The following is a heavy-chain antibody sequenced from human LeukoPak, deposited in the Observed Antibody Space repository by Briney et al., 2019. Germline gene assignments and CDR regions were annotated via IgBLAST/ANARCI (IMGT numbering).Heavy chain of an antibody. J-gene: IGHJ4*02. V-gene: IGHV1-2*02. CDR1: GYTFTGYY. CDR3: ARGKTAFGVVIIDPPSDY. CDR2: INPNSGGT. D-gene: IGHD3-3*01. Sequence: GASVKVSCKASGYTFTGYYMHWVRQAPGQGLEWMGWINPNSGGTNYAQKFQGRVTMTRDTSISTAYMELSRLRSDDTAVYYCARGKTAFGVVIIDPPSDYWGQGTLVTVSS.